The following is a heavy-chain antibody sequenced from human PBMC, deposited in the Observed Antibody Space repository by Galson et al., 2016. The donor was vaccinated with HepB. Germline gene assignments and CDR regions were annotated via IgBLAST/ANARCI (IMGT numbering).Heavy chain of an antibody. CDR3: ARSIVLVPASIEGVVDV. CDR1: GFTVSSYR. V-gene: IGHV3-21*01. Sequence: SLRLSCAASGFTVSSYRMNWVRQAPGKGLEWVSSVSSRGNYIYYADSVKGRFTNSRDNAKNSLYLQMNSLRAEDTAVYYCARSIVLVPASIEGVVDVWGQGTTVTVSS. CDR2: VSSRGNYI. J-gene: IGHJ6*02. D-gene: IGHD2-2*02.